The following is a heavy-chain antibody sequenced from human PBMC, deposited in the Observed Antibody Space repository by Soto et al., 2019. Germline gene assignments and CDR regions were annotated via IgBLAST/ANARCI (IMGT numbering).Heavy chain of an antibody. D-gene: IGHD2-15*01. CDR2: TYYRSKWYD. CDR1: RDSVSSNRAA. V-gene: IGHV6-1*01. Sequence: QTLSLTCAISRDSVSSNRAAWNWIRQSPSRGLEWLGRTYYRSKWYDDYAVSVKGRITINPDTSKNQFSLHLNSVTPEDTAVYYCASEGAASTDYGGNIDYWGPGTLVTVSS. J-gene: IGHJ4*02. CDR3: ASEGAASTDYGGNIDY.